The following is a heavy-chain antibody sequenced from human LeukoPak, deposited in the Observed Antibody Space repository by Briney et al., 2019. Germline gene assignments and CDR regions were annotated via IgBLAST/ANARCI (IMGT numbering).Heavy chain of an antibody. D-gene: IGHD6-13*01. CDR3: AKVRARSWSLNY. J-gene: IGHJ4*02. CDR1: GFTFSSYA. CDR2: ISGSGGST. V-gene: IGHV3-23*01. Sequence: PGGSLRLSCAASGFTFSSYAMSWVRQAPGKGLEWVSAISGSGGSTYYVDSVKGRFTISRDNSKNTLYLQMNSLRAEDTAVYYCAKVRARSWSLNYWGQGTLVTVSS.